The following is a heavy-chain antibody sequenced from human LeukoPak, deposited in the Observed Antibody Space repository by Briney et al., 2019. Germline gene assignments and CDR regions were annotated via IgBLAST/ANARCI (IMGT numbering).Heavy chain of an antibody. D-gene: IGHD6-13*01. CDR2: ISSSSSYI. CDR1: GFTFSSYS. CDR3: ASFSVGLIAAAGPSPYYYYGMDV. V-gene: IGHV3-21*01. Sequence: PGGSLRLSCAASGFTFSSYSMNWVRQAPGKGLEWVSSISSSSSYIYYADSVKGRFTISRDKAKNSLYLQMNSLRAEDTAVYYCASFSVGLIAAAGPSPYYYYGMDVWGQGTTVTVSS. J-gene: IGHJ6*02.